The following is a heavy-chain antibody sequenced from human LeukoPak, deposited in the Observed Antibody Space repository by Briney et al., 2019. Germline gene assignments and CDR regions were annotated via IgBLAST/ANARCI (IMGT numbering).Heavy chain of an antibody. CDR2: ISWNSGSI. D-gene: IGHD6-6*01. CDR3: AKGRIAARTIDDAFDI. Sequence: GGSLRLSCAASGFTFDDYAMHWVRQAPGKGLEWVSGISWNSGSIGYADSVKGRFTISRDNAKNSLYLQMNSLRAEDTALYYCAKGRIAARTIDDAFDIWGQGTMVTVSS. J-gene: IGHJ3*02. CDR1: GFTFDDYA. V-gene: IGHV3-9*01.